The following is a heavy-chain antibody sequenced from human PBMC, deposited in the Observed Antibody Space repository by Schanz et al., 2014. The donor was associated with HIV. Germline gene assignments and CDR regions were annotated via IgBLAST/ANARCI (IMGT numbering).Heavy chain of an antibody. CDR3: ARGEAITYYYHYYGMDV. D-gene: IGHD1-20*01. CDR2: IWYDGSNK. J-gene: IGHJ6*02. Sequence: QVQLVESGGGVVQPGRSLRLSCAASGFTFSSYGMHWVRQAPGKGLEWVAVIWYDGSNKYYVDSVQGRFTISRDNSKNTLYLQMNSLRAEDTAVYYCARGEAITYYYHYYGMDVWGQGTTVTVSS. CDR1: GFTFSSYG. V-gene: IGHV3-33*01.